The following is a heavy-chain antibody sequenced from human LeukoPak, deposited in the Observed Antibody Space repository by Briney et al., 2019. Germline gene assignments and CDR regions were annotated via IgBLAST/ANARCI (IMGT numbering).Heavy chain of an antibody. CDR2: IRYDGSNK. CDR1: GFTFSSYG. CDR3: AKDGGHTSVLYYFEC. J-gene: IGHJ4*02. Sequence: GGSLRLSCAASGFTFSSYGMHWVRQAPGKGLEWVAFIRYDGSNKYYADSVRGRFTISRDNSKNTPFLQMNSLRPEDTAVYYCAKDGGHTSVLYYFECWGQGTLVTVSS. V-gene: IGHV3-30*02. D-gene: IGHD6-19*01.